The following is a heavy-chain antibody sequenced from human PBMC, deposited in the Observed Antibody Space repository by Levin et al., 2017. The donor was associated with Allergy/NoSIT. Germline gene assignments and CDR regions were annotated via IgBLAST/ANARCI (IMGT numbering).Heavy chain of an antibody. CDR1: GFTFSSYA. D-gene: IGHD4-17*01. Sequence: RASVKVSCAASGFTFSSYAMSWVRQAPGKGLEWVSAISGSGGSTYYADSVKGRFTISRDNSKNTLYLQMNSLRAEDTAVYYCAKEGMTTVTTPFDYWGQGTLVTVSS. V-gene: IGHV3-23*01. J-gene: IGHJ4*02. CDR2: ISGSGGST. CDR3: AKEGMTTVTTPFDY.